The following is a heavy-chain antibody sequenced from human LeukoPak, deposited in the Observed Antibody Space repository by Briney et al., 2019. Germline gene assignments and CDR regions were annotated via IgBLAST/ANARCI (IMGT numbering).Heavy chain of an antibody. CDR3: ARDYGDYGRYFDY. Sequence: SETLSLTCTVSGGSISSSSYYWGWIRQPPGKGLEWIGEINHSGSTNYNPSLKSRVTISVDTSKNQFSLKLSSVTAADTAVYYCARDYGDYGRYFDYWGQGTLVTVSS. CDR2: INHSGST. D-gene: IGHD4-17*01. J-gene: IGHJ4*02. CDR1: GGSISSSSYY. V-gene: IGHV4-39*07.